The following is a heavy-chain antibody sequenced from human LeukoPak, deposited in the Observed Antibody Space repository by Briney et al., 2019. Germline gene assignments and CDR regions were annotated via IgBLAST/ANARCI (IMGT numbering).Heavy chain of an antibody. D-gene: IGHD3-3*01. CDR1: GFTFSSYW. V-gene: IGHV3-7*01. CDR2: IKQDGSEK. J-gene: IGHJ3*02. CDR3: ARDLSFYDFWSDYYHDAFDI. Sequence: GGSLRLSCAASGFTFSSYWMSWVRQAPGKGLEWVANIKQDGSEKYYVDSVKGRFTISRDNAKNSLYLQMNSLRAEDTAVYYCARDLSFYDFWSDYYHDAFDIWGQGTMVTVSS.